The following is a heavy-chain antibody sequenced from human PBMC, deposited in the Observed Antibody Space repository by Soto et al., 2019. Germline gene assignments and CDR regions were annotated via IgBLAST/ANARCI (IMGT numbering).Heavy chain of an antibody. D-gene: IGHD2-15*01. V-gene: IGHV1-18*01. J-gene: IGHJ5*02. CDR1: GYTFTSYG. CDR3: GLSVVAATFVWFDP. CDR2: ISAYNGNT. Sequence: ASVKVSCKASGYTFTSYGISWVRQAPGQGLEWMGWISAYNGNTNYAQKLQGRVTMTTDTSTSTAYMELRSLRSDDTAVYYCGLSVVAATFVWFDPWGQGTLVTVSS.